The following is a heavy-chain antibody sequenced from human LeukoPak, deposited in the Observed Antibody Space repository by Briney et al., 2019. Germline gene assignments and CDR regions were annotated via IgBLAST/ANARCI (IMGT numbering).Heavy chain of an antibody. CDR2: IFYSGST. V-gene: IGHV4-61*10. CDR3: ARTTRTYFQYYFDY. D-gene: IGHD2-15*01. J-gene: IGHJ4*02. CDR1: GGSISSGSYY. Sequence: SETLSLTCTVSGGSISSGSYYWSWIRQPAGKGLEWIGYIFYSGSTSYNPSLKSRVTISVDTSKNQFSLKLSSVTAADTAVYYCARTTRTYFQYYFDYWGQGTLVTVSS.